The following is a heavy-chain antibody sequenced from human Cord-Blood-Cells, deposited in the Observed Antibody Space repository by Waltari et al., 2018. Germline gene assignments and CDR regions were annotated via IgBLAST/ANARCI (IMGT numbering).Heavy chain of an antibody. Sequence: EVQLVESGGGLVQPGGSLRLSCAASGFTFSSYWMSWVRQAPGKGLEWVANRKQDGSEKYYVDSVKGRFTISRDNAKNSLYLQMNSLRAEDTAVYYCARDRAGGPTDAFDIWGQGTMVTVSS. V-gene: IGHV3-7*01. CDR3: ARDRAGGPTDAFDI. CDR1: GFTFSSYW. CDR2: RKQDGSEK. J-gene: IGHJ3*02. D-gene: IGHD2-15*01.